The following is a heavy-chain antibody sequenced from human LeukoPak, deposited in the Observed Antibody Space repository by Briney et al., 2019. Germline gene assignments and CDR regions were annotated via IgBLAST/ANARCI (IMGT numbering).Heavy chain of an antibody. Sequence: GSLRLSCSASGFTFSSYAMHWVRQAPGKGLEYVSAISSNGGSTYYADSVKGRFTISRDNSKNTLYLQMSSLRAEDTAVYYCVKDDGAYCSSTSCYRSLDYWGQGTLVTVSS. CDR3: VKDDGAYCSSTSCYRSLDY. J-gene: IGHJ4*02. D-gene: IGHD2-2*01. V-gene: IGHV3-64D*09. CDR2: ISSNGGST. CDR1: GFTFSSYA.